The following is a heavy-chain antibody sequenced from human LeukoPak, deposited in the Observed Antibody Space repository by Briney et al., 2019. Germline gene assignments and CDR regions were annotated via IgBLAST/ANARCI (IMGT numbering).Heavy chain of an antibody. CDR1: GGSFSDYY. CDR3: ARGGRGGGSHNHFDY. Sequence: PSETLSLTCAVYGGSFSDYYWSWLRQPPGKGLEGIGEINHSGSTNYNPSLKSRVTISVDTSKNQFSLKLSSVTAADTAVYYCARGGRGGGSHNHFDYWGQGTLVTVSS. J-gene: IGHJ4*02. D-gene: IGHD2-15*01. V-gene: IGHV4-34*01. CDR2: INHSGST.